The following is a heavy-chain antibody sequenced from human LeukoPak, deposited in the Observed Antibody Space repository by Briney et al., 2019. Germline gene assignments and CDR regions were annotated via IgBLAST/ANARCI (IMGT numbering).Heavy chain of an antibody. V-gene: IGHV4-4*07. CDR1: GGSMGNDY. J-gene: IGHJ6*03. CDR3: ARDDQLGYCSGGTCNPHYFYYMDV. D-gene: IGHD2-15*01. Sequence: SETLSLTCTVSGGSMGNDYWSWIRQPAGRGLEWIGRTHVGGTTNYNPSFNSRLTISLDKSKNQFSLKLSSVTAADTAVYYCARDDQLGYCSGGTCNPHYFYYMDVWGKGTTVTVSS. CDR2: THVGGTT.